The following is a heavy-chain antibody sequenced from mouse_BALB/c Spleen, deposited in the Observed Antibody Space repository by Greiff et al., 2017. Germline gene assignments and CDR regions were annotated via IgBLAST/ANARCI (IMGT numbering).Heavy chain of an antibody. Sequence: EVQLQQSGGGLVQPGGSMKLSCVASGFTFSNYWMNWVRQSPEKGLEWVAEIRLKSNNYATHYAESVKGRFTISRDDSKSSVYLQMNNLRAEDTGIYYCTRADYYDSSYCYAMDYWGQGTSVTVAS. CDR3: TRADYYDSSYCYAMDY. V-gene: IGHV6-6*02. J-gene: IGHJ4*01. CDR2: IRLKSNNYAT. D-gene: IGHD1-1*01. CDR1: GFTFSNYW.